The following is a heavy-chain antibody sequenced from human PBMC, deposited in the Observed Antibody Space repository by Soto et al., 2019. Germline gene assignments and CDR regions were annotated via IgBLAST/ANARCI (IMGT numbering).Heavy chain of an antibody. V-gene: IGHV3-30-3*01. CDR3: ARENSRISPRLFQH. J-gene: IGHJ1*01. CDR2: ISPAGTNQ. CDR1: GFIFSDYA. D-gene: IGHD6-6*01. Sequence: PGGSLRLSCVASGFIFSDYAMHWARQAPGKGLEWVALISPAGTNQYYADSAKGRFTISRDNSKNTLYLQMNSLRPEDTGLYYCARENSRISPRLFQHWGHGTLVTGSS.